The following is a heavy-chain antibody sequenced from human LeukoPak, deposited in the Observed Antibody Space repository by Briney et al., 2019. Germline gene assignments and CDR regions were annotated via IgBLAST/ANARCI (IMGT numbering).Heavy chain of an antibody. J-gene: IGHJ5*02. D-gene: IGHD6-13*01. CDR3: ARETTSSLRA. CDR2: IYYTGNT. Sequence: SETLSLTCTVSGGSISSSTYHWGWVRQPPGKGLEWIGSIYYTGNTYYNPSLKSRVTLFVDTSKNQFSLRLTSVTAADTAVYYCARETTSSLRAWGRGTLVTVSS. V-gene: IGHV4-39*01. CDR1: GGSISSSTYH.